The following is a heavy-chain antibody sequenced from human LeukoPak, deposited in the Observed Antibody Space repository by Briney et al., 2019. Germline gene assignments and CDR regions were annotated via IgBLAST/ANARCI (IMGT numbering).Heavy chain of an antibody. J-gene: IGHJ4*02. V-gene: IGHV3-48*01. CDR2: ISSSSSTI. CDR1: GFTFSSHS. CDR3: ARGAYYYED. D-gene: IGHD3-22*01. Sequence: GGSLRLSCAASGFTFSSHSMNWVRQAPGRGLEWVSYISSSSSTIYYADSVKGRFTISRDNAKNSLYLQMNSLRAEDTAVYYCARGAYYYEDWGQGTLVTVSS.